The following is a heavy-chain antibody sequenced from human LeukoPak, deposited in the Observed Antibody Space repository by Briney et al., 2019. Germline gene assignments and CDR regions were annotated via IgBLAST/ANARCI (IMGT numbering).Heavy chain of an antibody. CDR1: GYSISSGYY. CDR2: IYHSGST. J-gene: IGHJ4*02. CDR3: ARELLRPNDY. D-gene: IGHD3-3*01. V-gene: IGHV4-38-2*02. Sequence: SETLSLTCTVSGYSISSGYYWGWIRQPPGKGLEWIGSIYHSGSTYYNPSLKSRVTISVDKSKNQFSLKLSSLTAADTAVYYCARELLRPNDYWGQGTLVTVSS.